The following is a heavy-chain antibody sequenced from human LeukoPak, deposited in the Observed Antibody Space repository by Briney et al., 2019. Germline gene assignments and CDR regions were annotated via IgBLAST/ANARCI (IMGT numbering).Heavy chain of an antibody. V-gene: IGHV3-23*01. CDR2: ISDDSSFT. J-gene: IGHJ6*02. CDR3: ARGGGLDV. D-gene: IGHD3-16*01. Sequence: QPGGSLRLSCVASGLRFRSYAMNWVRQAPGKGLECISTISDDSSFTYYADSVKGRSAISRDDSKNTLYLQMNNLKVEDTAVYFCARGGGLDVWGQGATVTVSS. CDR1: GLRFRSYA.